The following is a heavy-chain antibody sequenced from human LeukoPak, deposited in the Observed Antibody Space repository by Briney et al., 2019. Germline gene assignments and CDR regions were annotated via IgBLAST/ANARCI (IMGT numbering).Heavy chain of an antibody. V-gene: IGHV4-31*03. J-gene: IGHJ5*02. CDR2: IYYGGST. CDR3: ARVGYCSGGSCYNWFDP. D-gene: IGHD2-15*01. CDR1: GGSISSGGYY. Sequence: SETLSLTCTVSGGSISSGGYYWSWIRQHPEKGLEWIGYIYYGGSTYYNPSLKSRVTISVDTSKNQFSLKLSSVTAADTAVYYCARVGYCSGGSCYNWFDPWGQGTLVTVSS.